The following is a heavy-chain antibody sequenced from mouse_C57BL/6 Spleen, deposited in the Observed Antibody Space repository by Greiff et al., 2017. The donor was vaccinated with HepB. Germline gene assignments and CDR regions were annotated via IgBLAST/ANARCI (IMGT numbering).Heavy chain of an antibody. Sequence: EVQLQQSGPELVKPGASVKIPCKASGYTFTDYNMDWVKQSHGKSLEWIGDINPNNGGTIYNQKFKGKATLTVDKSSSTAYMELRSLTSEDTAVYYCARWDYGNYAAYWGQGTLVTVSA. CDR3: ARWDYGNYAAY. CDR1: GYTFTDYN. J-gene: IGHJ3*01. CDR2: INPNNGGT. V-gene: IGHV1-18*01. D-gene: IGHD2-1*01.